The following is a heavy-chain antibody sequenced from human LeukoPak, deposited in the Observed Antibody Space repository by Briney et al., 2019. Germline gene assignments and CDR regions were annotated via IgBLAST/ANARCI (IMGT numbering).Heavy chain of an antibody. CDR2: IYYSGST. CDR3: ARLRHYYGSGNWFDP. D-gene: IGHD3-10*01. V-gene: IGHV4-39*01. Sequence: PSETLSLTCTVSGGSISSSSYYWGWIRQPPGKGLEWIGSIYYSGSTYYNPSLKSRVTISVDTSKNQFSLKLSSVTAADTAVYYCARLRHYYGSGNWFDPWGQGTLVTVSS. CDR1: GGSISSSSYY. J-gene: IGHJ5*02.